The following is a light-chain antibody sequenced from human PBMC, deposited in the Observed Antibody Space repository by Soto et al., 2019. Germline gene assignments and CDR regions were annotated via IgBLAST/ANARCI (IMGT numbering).Light chain of an antibody. J-gene: IGKJ3*01. V-gene: IGKV3-20*01. CDR3: QQYGVSPQS. CDR1: QTVSSNF. Sequence: IVLTQSPCTLSLSPGERGTLSCRVSQTVSSNFLAWYQQKPGQAPRLLVYGATTRATGIPDRFSGSGSGSDFTLIISRLEPEDFAVYFCQQYGVSPQSFGPGTKVDIK. CDR2: GAT.